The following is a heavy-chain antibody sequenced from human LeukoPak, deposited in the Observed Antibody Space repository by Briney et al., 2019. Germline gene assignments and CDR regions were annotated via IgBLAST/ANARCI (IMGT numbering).Heavy chain of an antibody. V-gene: IGHV4-34*01. CDR2: INHSGST. Sequence: SETLSLTCAVYGGSFSGYYWSWIRQPPGKGLEWIGEINHSGSTNYNPSLKSRVTISVDTSKNQFSLKLSSVTAADTAVYYCARHRARAFDIWGQGTMVTDSS. J-gene: IGHJ3*02. CDR3: ARHRARAFDI. CDR1: GGSFSGYY. D-gene: IGHD1-14*01.